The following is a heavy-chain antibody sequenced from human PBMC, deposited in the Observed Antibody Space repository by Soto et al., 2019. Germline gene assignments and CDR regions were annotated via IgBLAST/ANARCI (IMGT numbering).Heavy chain of an antibody. V-gene: IGHV4-31*11. J-gene: IGHJ4*02. CDR2: IYYSGST. CDR3: ARGAGGYGKIYYFDY. D-gene: IGHD5-18*01. Sequence: SETLSLTCAVSGGSISSGGYSWSWIRQHPGKGLEWIGYIYYSGSTYYNPSLKSRVTISVDTSKNQFSLKLSSVTAADTAVYYCARGAGGYGKIYYFDYWGQGTLVTVSS. CDR1: GGSISSGGYS.